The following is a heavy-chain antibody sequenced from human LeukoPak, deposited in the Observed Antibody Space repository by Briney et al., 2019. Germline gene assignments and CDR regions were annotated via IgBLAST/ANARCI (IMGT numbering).Heavy chain of an antibody. J-gene: IGHJ4*02. V-gene: IGHV4-39*07. CDR1: GGSISSSSYY. D-gene: IGHD5-18*01. CDR2: IYYSGST. CDR3: ASSRAAWIQLWPTIDY. Sequence: SETLSLTCTVSGGSISSSSYYWGWIRQPPGKGLEWIGSIYYSGSTYYNPSLKSRVTISVDTSKNQFSLKLSSVTAADTAVYYCASSRAAWIQLWPTIDYWGQGTLVTVSS.